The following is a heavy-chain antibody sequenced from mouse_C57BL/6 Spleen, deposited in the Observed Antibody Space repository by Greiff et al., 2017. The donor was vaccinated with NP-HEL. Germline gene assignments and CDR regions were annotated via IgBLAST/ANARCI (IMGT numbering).Heavy chain of an antibody. CDR1: GYSFTDYN. CDR3: ARCDDGYYEGYAMDY. D-gene: IGHD2-3*01. J-gene: IGHJ4*01. CDR2: INPNYGTT. V-gene: IGHV1-39*01. Sequence: EVQLQQSGPELVKPGASVKISCKASGYSFTDYNMNWVKQSNGKSLEWIGVINPNYGTTSYNQKFKGKATLTADQSSSTAYMPLNSQRSEDSAVYYCARCDDGYYEGYAMDYWGQGTSVTVSS.